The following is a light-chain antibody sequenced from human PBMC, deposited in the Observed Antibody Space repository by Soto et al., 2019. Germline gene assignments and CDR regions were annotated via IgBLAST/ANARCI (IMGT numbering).Light chain of an antibody. Sequence: DIQITQSPPTVSSSLGDRVTITCLASQSISSWLAWYQQKPGKAPKLLIYDASSLESGVPSRFSGSGSGTEFTLTISSLQPEDFATYYCQQLNSYPRTFGPGTKVDIK. J-gene: IGKJ3*01. CDR3: QQLNSYPRT. CDR1: QSISSW. V-gene: IGKV1-5*01. CDR2: DAS.